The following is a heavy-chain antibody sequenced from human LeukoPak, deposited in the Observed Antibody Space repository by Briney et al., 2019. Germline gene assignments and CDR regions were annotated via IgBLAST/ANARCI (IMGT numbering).Heavy chain of an antibody. CDR3: ARKYDSSGYNWFDP. J-gene: IGHJ5*02. D-gene: IGHD3-22*01. V-gene: IGHV4-59*08. CDR2: ISYSGST. CDR1: GGSISSYY. Sequence: SETLSLTCTVSGGSISSYYWSWIRQPPGKGLEYIGYISYSGSTNYNPSLKNRVTISVDTSKNQFSLKLSSVTAADTAVYYCARKYDSSGYNWFDPWGQGTLVTVSS.